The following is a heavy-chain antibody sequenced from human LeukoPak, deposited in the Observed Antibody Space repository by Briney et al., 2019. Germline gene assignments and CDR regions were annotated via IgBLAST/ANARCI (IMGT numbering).Heavy chain of an antibody. D-gene: IGHD3-10*01. CDR2: ISYDGSNK. J-gene: IGHJ4*02. Sequence: GGSLRLSCAASGFTFSSYGMHWVRQAPGKGLEWVAVISYDGSNKYYADSVKGRFTISRDNSKNTLYLQMNSLRAEDTAVYYCARDRDGSGSALGDWGQGTLVTVSS. CDR3: ARDRDGSGSALGD. CDR1: GFTFSSYG. V-gene: IGHV3-30*03.